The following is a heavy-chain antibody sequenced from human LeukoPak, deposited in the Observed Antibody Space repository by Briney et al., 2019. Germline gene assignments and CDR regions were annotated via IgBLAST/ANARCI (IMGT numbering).Heavy chain of an antibody. Sequence: GGSLRLSCAASGFTFSSYTEYWVRQAPGKGLEYVSAISNNGGSTYYANSVKGRFTISRDNSKNTLYLQMGSLRAEDMAVYYCARENARDGFNFWGQGTLVTVSS. J-gene: IGHJ4*02. CDR2: ISNNGGST. CDR3: ARENARDGFNF. V-gene: IGHV3-64*01. CDR1: GFTFSSYT. D-gene: IGHD5-24*01.